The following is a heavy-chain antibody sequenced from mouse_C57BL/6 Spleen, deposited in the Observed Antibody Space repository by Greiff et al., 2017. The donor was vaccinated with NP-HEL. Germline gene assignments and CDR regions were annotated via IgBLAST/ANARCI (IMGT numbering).Heavy chain of an antibody. CDR3: ARGTTHFDY. Sequence: VQLQQPGAELVRPGTSVKLSCKASGYTFTSYWMHWVKQRPGQGLEWIGVIDPSDSYTNYNQKFKGKATLTVDTSSSTAYMQLSSLTSEDSAVYYCARGTTHFDYWGQGTTLTVSS. V-gene: IGHV1-59*01. CDR2: IDPSDSYT. D-gene: IGHD5-5*01. CDR1: GYTFTSYW. J-gene: IGHJ2*01.